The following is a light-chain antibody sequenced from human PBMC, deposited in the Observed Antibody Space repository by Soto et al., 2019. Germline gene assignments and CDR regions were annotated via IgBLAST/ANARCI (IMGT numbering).Light chain of an antibody. J-gene: IGLJ2*01. V-gene: IGLV1-40*01. Sequence: QSVLTQPPSVYGAPGQRVTISCTGSSSNIGAGYDVHWYQQLPGTAPKLLIYGNSNRPSGVPDRFSGSKSGTSASLAITGLQAEDEADYYCQSYDSSRVVFGGGTKVTVL. CDR3: QSYDSSRVV. CDR1: SSNIGAGYD. CDR2: GNS.